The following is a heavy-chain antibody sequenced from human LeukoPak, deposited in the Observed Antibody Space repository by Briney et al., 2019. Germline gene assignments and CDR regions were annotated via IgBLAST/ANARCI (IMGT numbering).Heavy chain of an antibody. J-gene: IGHJ4*02. CDR2: IYHSGST. CDR3: ARGGYSIPFDY. Sequence: SQTLSLTCAVSGGSISSGGSSWSWIRQPPGKGLEWLAYIYHSGSTFYNPSLKSRVTKSVDRSKNQFSLKLSSVTAADTAVYYCARGGYSIPFDYWGQGTLVTVSS. D-gene: IGHD4-11*01. CDR1: GGSISSGGSS. V-gene: IGHV4-30-2*01.